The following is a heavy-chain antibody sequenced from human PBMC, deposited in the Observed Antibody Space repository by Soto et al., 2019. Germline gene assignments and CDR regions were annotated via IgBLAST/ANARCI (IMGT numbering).Heavy chain of an antibody. Sequence: KPSETLSLTCTVSGDSISFNYWSWIRQPPGKALEWIGFIYYSGSTDYNPSLKSRVTISIDTSKNQFSLKLRSVTAADTAVYYCAREGGSSLDYWGQGTLVTVSS. D-gene: IGHD6-6*01. CDR3: AREGGSSLDY. CDR1: GDSISFNY. CDR2: IYYSGST. J-gene: IGHJ4*02. V-gene: IGHV4-59*01.